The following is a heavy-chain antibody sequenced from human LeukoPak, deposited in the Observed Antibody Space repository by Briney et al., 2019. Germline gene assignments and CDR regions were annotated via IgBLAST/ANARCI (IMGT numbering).Heavy chain of an antibody. Sequence: PSETLSLTCTVSGGSISSYYWSWIRQTPGKGLEWIGYIHYSGSTNYNPSLKSRVTISVDTSKNQFSLKLASVTAADTAVYYCARLEEGYGSGRRENYYYYYMDVWGKGTTVTISS. CDR1: GGSISSYY. V-gene: IGHV4-59*01. D-gene: IGHD3-10*01. CDR2: IHYSGST. CDR3: ARLEEGYGSGRRENYYYYYMDV. J-gene: IGHJ6*03.